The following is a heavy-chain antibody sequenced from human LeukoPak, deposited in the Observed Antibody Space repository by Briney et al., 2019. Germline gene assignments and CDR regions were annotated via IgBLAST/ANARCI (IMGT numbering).Heavy chain of an antibody. CDR3: ATDLSLRFGESDAFDI. CDR1: GYTLTELS. CDR2: LDPEDGET. D-gene: IGHD3-10*01. V-gene: IGHV1-24*01. J-gene: IGHJ3*02. Sequence: ASVKVSCKVSGYTLTELSMHWVRQAPGKGLEWMGGLDPEDGETIYAQKFQGRVTMTEDTSTDTAYMELSSLRSEDTAVYYCATDLSLRFGESDAFDIWGQGTMVTVSS.